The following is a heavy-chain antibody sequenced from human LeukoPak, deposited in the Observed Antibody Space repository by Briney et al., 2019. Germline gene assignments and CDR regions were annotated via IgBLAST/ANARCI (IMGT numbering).Heavy chain of an antibody. J-gene: IGHJ4*02. V-gene: IGHV3-48*03. D-gene: IGHD5-24*01. Sequence: PGGSLRLSCAASGFTFSSYEMNWVRQAPGKGLEWVSYISSSGSNIYYADSVKGRFTISRDNDKNTVYLQMNSLRAEDTAVYYCARESSGWLQLFDYWGQGTLVTVSA. CDR2: ISSSGSNI. CDR3: ARESSGWLQLFDY. CDR1: GFTFSSYE.